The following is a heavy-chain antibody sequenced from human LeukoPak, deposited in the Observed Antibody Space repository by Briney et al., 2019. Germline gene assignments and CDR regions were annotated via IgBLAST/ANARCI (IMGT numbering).Heavy chain of an antibody. CDR3: ARVATMETFDY. V-gene: IGHV1-69*04. CDR1: GYTFTSYA. Sequence: SVKVSCKASGYTFTSYAISWVRQAPGQGLEWMGRIIPILGIANYAQKFQGRVTITADKSTSTAYMELSSLRSEDTAVYYCARVATMETFDYWGQGTLVTVSS. J-gene: IGHJ4*02. CDR2: IIPILGIA. D-gene: IGHD5-12*01.